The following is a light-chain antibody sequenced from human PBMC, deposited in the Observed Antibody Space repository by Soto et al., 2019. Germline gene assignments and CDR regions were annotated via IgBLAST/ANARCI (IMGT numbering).Light chain of an antibody. CDR2: GAS. CDR1: QSVSSNY. V-gene: IGKV3-20*01. J-gene: IGKJ1*01. Sequence: EIGLTQFPGTLSLSPGERATLSCRASQSVSSNYLAWYQQRPGQPPNLLIFGASNRAPGIPDRFSGSGSGTDFTLTISRLEPEDFAVYYCQQYGSSINTFGQGTKVDIK. CDR3: QQYGSSINT.